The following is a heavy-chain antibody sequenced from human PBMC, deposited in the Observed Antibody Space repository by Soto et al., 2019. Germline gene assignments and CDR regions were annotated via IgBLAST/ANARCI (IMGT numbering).Heavy chain of an antibody. D-gene: IGHD3-3*01. CDR2: TSAYNGNT. V-gene: IGHV1-18*01. CDR1: GYTFTSYG. J-gene: IGHJ5*02. Sequence: ASVKVSCKASGYTFTSYGISWVRQAPGQGLEWMGWTSAYNGNTNYAQKLQGRVTMTTDTSTSTAYMELRSLRSDDTAVYYCARGRRFLESHWFDPWGQGTLVTVSS. CDR3: ARGRRFLESHWFDP.